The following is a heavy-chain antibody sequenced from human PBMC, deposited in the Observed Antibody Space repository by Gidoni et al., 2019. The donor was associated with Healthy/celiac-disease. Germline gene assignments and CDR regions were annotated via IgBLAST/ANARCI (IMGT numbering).Heavy chain of an antibody. V-gene: IGHV3-23*01. J-gene: IGHJ6*02. CDR1: GFTFSSYA. CDR2: ISGSGGST. CDR3: AKYRTSGYYYYYYGMDV. Sequence: EVQLLESGGGLVQPGGSLRLSCAASGFTFSSYAMSWVRQAPGKGLEWVSAISGSGGSTYYADSVKGRFTISRDNSKNTLYLQMNSLRAEDTAVYYCAKYRTSGYYYYYYGMDVWGQGTTVTVSS. D-gene: IGHD3-22*01.